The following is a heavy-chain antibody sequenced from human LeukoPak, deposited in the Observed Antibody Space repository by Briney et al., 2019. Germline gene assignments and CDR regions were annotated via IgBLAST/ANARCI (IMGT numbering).Heavy chain of an antibody. J-gene: IGHJ4*02. Sequence: PGGSLRLSCAASGFTFRGYSMNWVRQAPGKGLEWVSSISSYNDYIYYADSVKGRFTISGDNAKNSLYLEMNSLRAEDTAVSYCARDGGYCTKGVCYLDYWGQGTLVTVSS. D-gene: IGHD2-8*01. CDR3: ARDGGYCTKGVCYLDY. V-gene: IGHV3-21*01. CDR2: ISSYNDYI. CDR1: GFTFRGYS.